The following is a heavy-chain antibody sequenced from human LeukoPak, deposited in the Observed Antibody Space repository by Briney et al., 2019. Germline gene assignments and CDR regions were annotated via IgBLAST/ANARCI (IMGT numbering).Heavy chain of an antibody. D-gene: IGHD3-22*01. J-gene: IGHJ4*02. CDR1: DASIRSINHY. CDR3: ARWRAYDSSGYGYYFDY. V-gene: IGHV4-39*01. Sequence: SETLSLACTVSDASIRSINHYWGWIRQPPGRGLEWIGSIYHSGSTYYNPSLKSRVSISVDTSKNQFSLKLSSVTAADTAVYYCARWRAYDSSGYGYYFDYWGQGTLVTVSS. CDR2: IYHSGST.